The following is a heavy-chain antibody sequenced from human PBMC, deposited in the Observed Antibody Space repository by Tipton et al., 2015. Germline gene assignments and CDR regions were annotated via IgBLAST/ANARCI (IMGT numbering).Heavy chain of an antibody. CDR2: ISSSGSGK. J-gene: IGHJ4*02. D-gene: IGHD1-14*01. CDR3: ARDRVPEYYSDY. V-gene: IGHV3-11*01. CDR1: GFSFSDYY. Sequence: SLRLSCADSGFSFSDYYMNWIRQTPGKGLEWLSYISSSGSGKNYADSVKGRFTISRDNAKNSLHLQMNSLKAEDTAVYYCARDRVPEYYSDYWGQGTLVTVSS.